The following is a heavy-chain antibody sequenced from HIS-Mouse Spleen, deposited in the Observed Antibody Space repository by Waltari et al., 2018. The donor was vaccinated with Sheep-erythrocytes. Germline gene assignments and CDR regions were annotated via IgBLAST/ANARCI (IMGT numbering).Heavy chain of an antibody. Sequence: QVQLQQWGAGLLKPSETLSLTCAVYGGSFSGYYWSWIRQPPGKGLEWIGEINHSGSTHYNPSLKSRVTISVDTSKNQFSLKLSSVTAADTAVYYCALSVDLAGAFDIWGQGTMVTVSS. D-gene: IGHD6-19*01. CDR1: GGSFSGYY. CDR3: ALSVDLAGAFDI. J-gene: IGHJ3*02. V-gene: IGHV4-34*01. CDR2: INHSGST.